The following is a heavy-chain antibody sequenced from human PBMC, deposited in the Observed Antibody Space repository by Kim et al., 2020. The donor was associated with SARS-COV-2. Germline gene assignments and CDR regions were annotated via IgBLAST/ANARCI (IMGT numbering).Heavy chain of an antibody. Sequence: SVKVSCKASGGTFSSYAISWVRQAPGQGLEWMGGIIPIFGTANYAQKFQGRVTITADESTSTAYMELSSLRSEDTAVYYCASVDTAMVTPYYYYGMDVWGQGTTVTVSS. CDR1: GGTFSSYA. J-gene: IGHJ6*02. V-gene: IGHV1-69*13. D-gene: IGHD5-18*01. CDR3: ASVDTAMVTPYYYYGMDV. CDR2: IIPIFGTA.